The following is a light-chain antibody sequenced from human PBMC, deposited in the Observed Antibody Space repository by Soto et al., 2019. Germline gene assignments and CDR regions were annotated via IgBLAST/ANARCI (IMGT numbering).Light chain of an antibody. CDR2: KAS. Sequence: DIQMTQSPATLSASVGDRVTITCRASQSISSWLAWYQQKPGNAPKLLIYKASSLASGVPARFSGSGSGTDFTLTISSLQPDDFATYYCQQYNSYAWTFGQGTKVEIK. V-gene: IGKV1-5*03. J-gene: IGKJ1*01. CDR3: QQYNSYAWT. CDR1: QSISSW.